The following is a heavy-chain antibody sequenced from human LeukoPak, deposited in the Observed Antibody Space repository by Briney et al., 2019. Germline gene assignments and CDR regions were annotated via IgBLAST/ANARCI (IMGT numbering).Heavy chain of an antibody. J-gene: IGHJ4*02. V-gene: IGHV1-18*01. CDR1: GYTFTSYG. D-gene: IGHD3-22*01. Sequence: ASVKVSCKASGYTFTSYGISWVRQAPGQGLEWMGWISAYNGNTSYAQKLQGRVTMTTDTSTSTAYMELRSLRSDDTAVYYCARETMAYYYDSSGYYPYDYWGQGTLVTVSS. CDR3: ARETMAYYYDSSGYYPYDY. CDR2: ISAYNGNT.